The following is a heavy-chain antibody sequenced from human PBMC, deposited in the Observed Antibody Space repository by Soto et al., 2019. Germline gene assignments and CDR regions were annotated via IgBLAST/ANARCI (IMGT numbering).Heavy chain of an antibody. CDR1: VFTLSSYS. J-gene: IGHJ4*02. Sequence: PWGSLRLAGAASVFTLSSYSMNWVRQAPGKGLEWVSSISSSSSYVYYADSVKGRFTISRDNAKNSLYLQMNSLRAEDTAVYYCARFSSGAAYDYWGQGTLVTVSS. D-gene: IGHD1-26*01. CDR2: ISSSSSYV. V-gene: IGHV3-21*01. CDR3: ARFSSGAAYDY.